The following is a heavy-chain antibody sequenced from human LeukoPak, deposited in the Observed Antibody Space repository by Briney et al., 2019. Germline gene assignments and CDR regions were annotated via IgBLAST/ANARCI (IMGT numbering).Heavy chain of an antibody. Sequence: GSLRLSCAASGFTFSSYSMNWVRQAPGKGLEWVSSISSSSSYIYYADSVKGRFTISRDNAKNSLYLQMNSLRAEDTAVYYCARDNSSPGGYSYGYNYYYMDVWGKGTTVTVSS. CDR1: GFTFSSYS. CDR2: ISSSSSYI. CDR3: ARDNSSPGGYSYGYNYYYMDV. D-gene: IGHD5-18*01. J-gene: IGHJ6*03. V-gene: IGHV3-21*01.